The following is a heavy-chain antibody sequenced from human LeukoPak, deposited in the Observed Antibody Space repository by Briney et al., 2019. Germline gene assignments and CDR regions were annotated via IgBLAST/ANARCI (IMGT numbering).Heavy chain of an antibody. CDR3: ARVKPTYYYDSSGYDAFDI. V-gene: IGHV4-38-2*02. CDR2: IYHSGST. CDR1: GYSISSGYY. D-gene: IGHD3-22*01. Sequence: SETLSLTCTVSGYSISSGYYWGWIRQPPGKGLEWIGSIYHSGSTYYNPSLKSRVTISVDTSKNQFSLKLSSVTAADTAVYYCARVKPTYYYDSSGYDAFDIWGQGTMVTVSS. J-gene: IGHJ3*02.